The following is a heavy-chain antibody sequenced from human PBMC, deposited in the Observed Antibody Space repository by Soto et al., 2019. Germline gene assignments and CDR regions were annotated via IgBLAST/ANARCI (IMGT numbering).Heavy chain of an antibody. J-gene: IGHJ4*02. Sequence: EVQLVESGGGLVQPGGSLRLSCAASGFTLSSYWMNWVRQAPGKGLVWVSLIKSDGSSTSYADSVKGRFTISRDNAKNTLYLQQNSRRAEDTVVYYCARRYCSSTSCSHIDILGQGTLVTVSS. D-gene: IGHD2-2*01. CDR3: ARRYCSSTSCSHIDI. CDR2: IKSDGSST. CDR1: GFTLSSYW. V-gene: IGHV3-74*01.